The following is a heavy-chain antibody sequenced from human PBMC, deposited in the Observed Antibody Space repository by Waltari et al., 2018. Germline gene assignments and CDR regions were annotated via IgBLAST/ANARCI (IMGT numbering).Heavy chain of an antibody. CDR2: INHIEST. D-gene: IGHD1-26*01. CDR3: ARVGRYSGSYYPAY. J-gene: IGHJ4*02. Sequence: QVQLQQWGAGLLKPSETLSLTCAVYGGSFSVYYWSWLCQPPGKGMEWIGEINHIESTNYNPSLKSRVTISVDTAKNHFSLKLSSVTAADTAVYYCARVGRYSGSYYPAYWGQGTLVTVSS. V-gene: IGHV4-34*01. CDR1: GGSFSVYY.